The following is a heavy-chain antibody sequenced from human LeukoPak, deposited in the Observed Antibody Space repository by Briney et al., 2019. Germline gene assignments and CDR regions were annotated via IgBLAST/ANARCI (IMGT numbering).Heavy chain of an antibody. V-gene: IGHV3-9*01. CDR3: AKVLTPYCSGGSCYVHAFDI. CDR1: GFIFDDYA. D-gene: IGHD2-15*01. CDR2: ISWNSGSI. J-gene: IGHJ3*02. Sequence: QSGGSLRLSCAASGFIFDDYAMHWVRHAPGKGLEWVSGISWNSGSIGYADSVKGRFTISRDNAKNSLYLQMNSLRAEDTALYYCAKVLTPYCSGGSCYVHAFDIWGQGTMVTVSS.